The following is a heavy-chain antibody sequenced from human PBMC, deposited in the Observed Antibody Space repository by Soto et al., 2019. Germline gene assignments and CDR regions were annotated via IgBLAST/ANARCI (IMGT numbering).Heavy chain of an antibody. D-gene: IGHD2-21*02. CDR1: GFTVSNNF. Sequence: DVQLVESGGGLVQPGGSLRLSCAASGFTVSNNFMSWVRQAPGKGLEWVSVIKNRAVTDYAESVKGRFTISTDNSKNTLNLQMNSLRAEDTAVYYCVRDFFGVTATWVAFDIWGQGTKVTVSP. CDR2: IKNRAVT. CDR3: VRDFFGVTATWVAFDI. V-gene: IGHV3-66*01. J-gene: IGHJ3*02.